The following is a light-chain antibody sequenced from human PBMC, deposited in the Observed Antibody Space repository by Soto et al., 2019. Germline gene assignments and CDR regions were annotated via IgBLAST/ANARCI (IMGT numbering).Light chain of an antibody. CDR1: LSISNN. V-gene: IGKV3-15*01. Sequence: EIVMTQSPATLSVSPGERATLSCRGSLSISNNLAWYQQKPGQAPRLLIYHASTGATGIPARFSGSGSGTELTLTISIVQSEDFAVYYCQQYNEWPLTFGVGTKVEIK. J-gene: IGKJ4*01. CDR2: HAS. CDR3: QQYNEWPLT.